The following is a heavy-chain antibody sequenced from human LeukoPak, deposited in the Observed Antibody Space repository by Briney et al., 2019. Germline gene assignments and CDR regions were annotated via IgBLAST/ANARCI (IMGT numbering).Heavy chain of an antibody. Sequence: GGSLRLSCTASGFTFSSYSMNWVRQAPGKGLEWVSYISSSSSTIYYADSVKGRFTISRDNAKNSLYLQMNSLRAEDTAVYYCARESYCSSTSCYSDYYYYGMDVWGQGTTVTVSS. CDR2: ISSSSSTI. CDR3: ARESYCSSTSCYSDYYYYGMDV. J-gene: IGHJ6*02. CDR1: GFTFSSYS. D-gene: IGHD2-2*01. V-gene: IGHV3-48*01.